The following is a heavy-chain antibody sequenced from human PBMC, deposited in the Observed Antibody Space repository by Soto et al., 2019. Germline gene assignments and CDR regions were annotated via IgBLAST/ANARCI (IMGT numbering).Heavy chain of an antibody. CDR3: AREHRSCRGGSCSITGDAYDI. J-gene: IGHJ3*02. CDR1: GFIVSGTY. Sequence: EVQLVESGGGLVQPGGSLRLSCTASGFIVSGTYVNWVRQAPGKGLEWVSVISDRGDTHYADSVRGRFSLSRDIADNTLHLQMNNLRVEDSAVYYCAREHRSCRGGSCSITGDAYDIWGQGTMVTVSS. V-gene: IGHV3-66*01. D-gene: IGHD2-15*01. CDR2: ISDRGDT.